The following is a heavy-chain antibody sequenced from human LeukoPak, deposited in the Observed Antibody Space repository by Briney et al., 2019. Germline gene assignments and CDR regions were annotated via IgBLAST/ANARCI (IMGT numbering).Heavy chain of an antibody. CDR1: GFTFDDYG. J-gene: IGHJ4*02. Sequence: GGSLKLSCAASGFTFDDYGMSWVRQAPGKGLEWVSGINWNGGSTGYADSVKGRFTISRDNAKNSLYLQMNSLRVEDTALYYCARVYYDSSGYGGFDYWGQGTLVTVSS. D-gene: IGHD3-22*01. CDR2: INWNGGST. CDR3: ARVYYDSSGYGGFDY. V-gene: IGHV3-20*04.